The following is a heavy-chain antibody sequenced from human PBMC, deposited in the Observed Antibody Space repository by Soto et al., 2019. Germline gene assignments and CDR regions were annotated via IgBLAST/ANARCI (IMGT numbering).Heavy chain of an antibody. CDR2: INPNSGGT. CDR3: ARAESSYISSWYAKLLNSFWFDH. D-gene: IGHD6-13*01. CDR1: GYTFTGYY. J-gene: IGHJ5*02. Sequence: ASVKVSCKAYGYTFTGYYMHWVRQAPGQGLEWMGWINPNSGGTNYAQKFQGWVTMTRDTSISTAYMELSRLRSDDTAVYYCARAESSYISSWYAKLLNSFWFDHWGQGTLVTVSS. V-gene: IGHV1-2*04.